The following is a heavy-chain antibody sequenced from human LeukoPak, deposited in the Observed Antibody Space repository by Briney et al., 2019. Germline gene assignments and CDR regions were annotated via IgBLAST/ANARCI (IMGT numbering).Heavy chain of an antibody. D-gene: IGHD5-12*01. V-gene: IGHV6-1*01. J-gene: IGHJ4*02. Sequence: SQTLSLTCAISGDSVSSNSAAWNWIRQSPSRGLEWLGRTYYRSKWYNGYAVSVKSRVTINPDTSKNQFSLQLNSVTPEDTAMYYCARVFSSAYDTSFDYWGQGTLVTVSS. CDR2: TYYRSKWYN. CDR1: GDSVSSNSAA. CDR3: ARVFSSAYDTSFDY.